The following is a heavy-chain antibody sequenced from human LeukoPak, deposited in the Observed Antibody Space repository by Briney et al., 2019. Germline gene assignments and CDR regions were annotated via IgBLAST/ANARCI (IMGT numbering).Heavy chain of an antibody. CDR3: TRGLAAAYDYNWFDS. D-gene: IGHD5-12*01. CDR1: GGSIISYY. V-gene: IGHV4-59*12. J-gene: IGHJ5*01. Sequence: SETLSLTCTVSGGSIISYYWSWIRQPPGKGLEWIGYIYYSGSTNYNPSLKSRVSISVDTSKNQFSLKLTSVTAADTAVYFCTRGLAAAYDYNWFDSWGQGTLVTVSS. CDR2: IYYSGST.